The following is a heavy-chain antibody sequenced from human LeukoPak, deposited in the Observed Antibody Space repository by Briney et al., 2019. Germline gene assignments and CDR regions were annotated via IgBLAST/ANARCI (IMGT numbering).Heavy chain of an antibody. CDR2: ISLAGQT. V-gene: IGHV4/OR15-8*02. CDR3: SRESGPFCPFGY. D-gene: IGHD1-26*01. Sequence: SETLSLTCGVSSGSISGTNWWSWVRQPPGQGLEWIGEISLAGQTNYNPSLNGRVTMSLDKSSNQLSLHLTSVTAADTATYFCSRESGPFCPFGYWGQGTLVIVSS. CDR1: SGSISGTNW. J-gene: IGHJ4*02.